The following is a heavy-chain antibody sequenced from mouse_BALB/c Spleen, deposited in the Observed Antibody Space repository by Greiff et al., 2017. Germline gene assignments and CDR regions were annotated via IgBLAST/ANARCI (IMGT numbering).Heavy chain of an antibody. CDR1: GYTFSSYW. J-gene: IGHJ2*01. Sequence: VQLQQSGPELVKPGASVKISCKATGYTFSSYWIEWVKQRPGHGLEWIGEILPGSGSTNYNEKFKGKATFTADTSSNTAYMQLSSLTSEDSAVYYCARSDTTVVAHFDYWGQGTTLTVSS. V-gene: IGHV1-9*01. D-gene: IGHD1-1*01. CDR3: ARSDTTVVAHFDY. CDR2: ILPGSGST.